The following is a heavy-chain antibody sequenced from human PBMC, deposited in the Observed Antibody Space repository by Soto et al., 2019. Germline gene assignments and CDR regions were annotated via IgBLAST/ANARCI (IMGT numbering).Heavy chain of an antibody. CDR2: INHSGST. CDR1: GGSFSGYY. V-gene: IGHV4-34*01. J-gene: IGHJ3*02. D-gene: IGHD3-3*01. Sequence: QVQLQQWGAGLLKPSETLSLTCAVYGGSFSGYYWSWIRQPPGKGLEWIGEINHSGSTNYNPSLKSRVTISVDTSKNQFSLKLSSVTAADTAVYYCARALAGITIFGVVIISPRGEAFDIWGQGTMVTVSS. CDR3: ARALAGITIFGVVIISPRGEAFDI.